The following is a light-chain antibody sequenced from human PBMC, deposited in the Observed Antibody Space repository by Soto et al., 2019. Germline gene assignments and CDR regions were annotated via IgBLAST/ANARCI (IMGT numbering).Light chain of an antibody. V-gene: IGKV3-11*01. CDR3: QQRSNWPRGIS. CDR2: DAS. Sequence: ESVLTQSPATLSLSPGERATLSCRASQSVSSYLAWYQQKPGQAPRLLVYDASNRATGIPARFSGSGSGTDFTLTISSLEPGDFSVYYCQQRSNWPRGISFGQGTRLEIK. CDR1: QSVSSY. J-gene: IGKJ5*01.